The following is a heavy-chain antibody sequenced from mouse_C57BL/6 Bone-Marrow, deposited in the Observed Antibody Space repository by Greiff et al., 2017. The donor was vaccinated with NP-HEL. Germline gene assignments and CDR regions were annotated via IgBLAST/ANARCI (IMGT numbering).Heavy chain of an antibody. CDR2: IYPGDGDT. Sequence: QVQLQQSGPELVKPGASVKISCKASGYAFSSSWMNWVKQRPGKGLEWIGRIYPGDGDTNYNGKFKGKATLTADKSSSTAYMQRSSLTSEDSAVYCCASGDYGGGDMDYWGQGTSVTVSS. CDR1: GYAFSSSW. V-gene: IGHV1-82*01. D-gene: IGHD2-4*01. CDR3: ASGDYGGGDMDY. J-gene: IGHJ4*01.